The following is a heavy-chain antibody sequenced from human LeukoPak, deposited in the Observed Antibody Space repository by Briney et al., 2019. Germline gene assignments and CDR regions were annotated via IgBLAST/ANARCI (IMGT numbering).Heavy chain of an antibody. CDR3: ARLGSSGGDDY. Sequence: GESLQISCKGSGXRFTSYWSSWVRQMPGKGLECMGRIDPSDSYTNYSPSFQGHFTISADKSTSTAYLQWSSLKASDTAMYYCARLGSSGGDDYWGQGTLVTVSS. D-gene: IGHD3-10*01. V-gene: IGHV5-10-1*01. CDR2: IDPSDSYT. J-gene: IGHJ4*02. CDR1: GXRFTSYW.